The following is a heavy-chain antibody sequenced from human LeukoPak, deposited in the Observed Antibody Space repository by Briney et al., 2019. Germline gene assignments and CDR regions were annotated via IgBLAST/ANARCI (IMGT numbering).Heavy chain of an antibody. D-gene: IGHD2-15*01. V-gene: IGHV1-18*01. CDR3: ARCSGGSCYLPFDY. CDR1: GYTFTSYG. Sequence: GASVKVSCKASGYTFTSYGISWVRQAPGQGLEWMGWISADNGITKYSQQKLQGRVTMTTDTSTSTAYMELRSLRSDDTAVYYCARCSGGSCYLPFDYWGQGTLVTVSS. J-gene: IGHJ4*02. CDR2: ISADNGIT.